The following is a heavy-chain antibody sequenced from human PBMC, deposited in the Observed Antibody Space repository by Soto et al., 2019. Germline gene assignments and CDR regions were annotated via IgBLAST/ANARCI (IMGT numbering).Heavy chain of an antibody. CDR3: AKTANGWCSASDT. CDR1: GFTFSSYA. V-gene: IGHV3-23*01. CDR2: ISGSGGTT. D-gene: IGHD6-19*01. J-gene: IGHJ3*02. Sequence: EVQLLESGGGLVQPGGSLRLSCAASGFTFSSYAMSWVRQAPGKGLEWVSAISGSGGTTYYADSVKGRFTFSRDNSKNTLYLKMKSRRTEATAEYYCAKTANGWCSASDTWGQGTMVTVSP.